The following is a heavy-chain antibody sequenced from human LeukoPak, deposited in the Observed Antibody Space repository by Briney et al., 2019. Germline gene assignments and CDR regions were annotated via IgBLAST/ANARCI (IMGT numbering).Heavy chain of an antibody. CDR3: AKDSSSWYVFDY. Sequence: GGSLRLSCAASGFTFSSYAMSWVRQAPGKGLEWVSAISGSGGSTYYADSVKGRFTISRDNSKNTLYLQMNNLRAEDTAVYYCAKDSSSWYVFDYWGQGTLVTVSS. CDR1: GFTFSSYA. CDR2: ISGSGGST. V-gene: IGHV3-23*01. D-gene: IGHD6-13*01. J-gene: IGHJ4*02.